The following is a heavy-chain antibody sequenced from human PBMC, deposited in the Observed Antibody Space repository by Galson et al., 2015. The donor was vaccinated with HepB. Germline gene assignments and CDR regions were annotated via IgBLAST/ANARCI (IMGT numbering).Heavy chain of an antibody. CDR3: ARRDYYDY. Sequence: SLRLSCAASGFAVSTNYMSWVRQAPGKGLEWVSVIYSGGSTYYTDSVKGRFTISRDNSKNMLYLQMNSLRPEDTAVYYCARRDYYDYWGQGTLVTVSS. J-gene: IGHJ4*02. CDR2: IYSGGST. CDR1: GFAVSTNY. D-gene: IGHD3-10*01. V-gene: IGHV3-66*02.